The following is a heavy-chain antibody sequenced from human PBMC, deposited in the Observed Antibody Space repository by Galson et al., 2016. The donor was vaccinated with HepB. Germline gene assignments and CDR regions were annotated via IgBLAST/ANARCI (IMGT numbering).Heavy chain of an antibody. J-gene: IGHJ6*04. CDR2: IRWASGTV. CDR1: GFKFDDYA. Sequence: SLRLSCAASGFKFDDYAMNWVRQFPGKGLERVAGIRWASGTVTYADSVKGRFTISRDNANNALLLEINSLRSEDTALYYCAKDRLHFWSAYDGANYGMDVWGRGTTVIVSS. D-gene: IGHD3-3*02. V-gene: IGHV3-9*01. CDR3: AKDRLHFWSAYDGANYGMDV.